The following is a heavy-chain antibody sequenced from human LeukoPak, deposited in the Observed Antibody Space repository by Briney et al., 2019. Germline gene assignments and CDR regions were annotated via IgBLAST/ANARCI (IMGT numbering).Heavy chain of an antibody. J-gene: IGHJ4*02. CDR2: ISGSGGRI. V-gene: IGHV3-23*01. CDR3: ARVNYDSSGYADY. D-gene: IGHD3-22*01. CDR1: GFTFSNYA. Sequence: GGSLRLSCAGSGFTFSNYAASWVRQAPGKGLQWVSGISGSGGRIYYADSVKGRFTISRDNSKNTLSLQMNSLRAEDTAVYYCARVNYDSSGYADYWGQGTLVTVSS.